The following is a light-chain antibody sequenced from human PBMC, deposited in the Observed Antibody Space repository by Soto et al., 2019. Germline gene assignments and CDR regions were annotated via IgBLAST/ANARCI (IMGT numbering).Light chain of an antibody. V-gene: IGLV2-14*01. CDR3: NSYANTYVLV. Sequence: QSVLTQPASVSGSPGQSITISCTGTSSDIGAYNYVSWYQQHAGKAPKLMIYEVSNRPSGVSHRFSGSKSGNTASLTISGLQAEDEADYYCNSYANTYVLVFGGGTKAHRP. CDR2: EVS. J-gene: IGLJ3*02. CDR1: SSDIGAYNY.